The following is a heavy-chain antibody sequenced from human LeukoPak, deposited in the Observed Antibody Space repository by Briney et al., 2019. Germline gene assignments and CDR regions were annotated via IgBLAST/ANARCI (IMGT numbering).Heavy chain of an antibody. J-gene: IGHJ6*03. CDR3: AKGGGGRLIYYYYMDV. V-gene: IGHV3-9*03. Sequence: GRSLRLSCAASGFTFDDYAMHWVRQAPGKGLEWVSGITWNSDNIDYADSVKGRFTISRDNAKNSLYLQMNSLRAEDMALYYCAKGGGGRLIYYYYMDVWGKGTTVTVSS. CDR1: GFTFDDYA. CDR2: ITWNSDNI. D-gene: IGHD3-16*01.